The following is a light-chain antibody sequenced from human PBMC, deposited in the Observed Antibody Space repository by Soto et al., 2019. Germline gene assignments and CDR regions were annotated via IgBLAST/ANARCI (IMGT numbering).Light chain of an antibody. J-gene: IGKJ3*01. CDR1: QSISSN. V-gene: IGKV3-15*01. CDR3: QQYNNWPFP. Sequence: EIVMTQSPATLSVYPGERATLDCRASQSISSNLAWYQQIPGQAPRLLIYGASTRATGIPARFSGSGSGTEFTLTISSLQSEDFAVYYCQQYNNWPFPFGPGTKVDVK. CDR2: GAS.